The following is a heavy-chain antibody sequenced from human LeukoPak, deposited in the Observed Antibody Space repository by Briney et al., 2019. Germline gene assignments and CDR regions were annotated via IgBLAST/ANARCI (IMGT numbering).Heavy chain of an antibody. CDR2: IYYSGST. Sequence: SETLSLTCTVSGGSISSSSYYWGWIRQPPGKGLEWIGSIYYSGSTYYNPSLKSRVTISVDTSKNQFSLKLSAVNAADTAGYFGARLIRPIAVAGTVGFDYWGQGTLVTVSS. J-gene: IGHJ4*02. CDR3: ARLIRPIAVAGTVGFDY. V-gene: IGHV4-39*01. D-gene: IGHD6-19*01. CDR1: GGSISSSSYY.